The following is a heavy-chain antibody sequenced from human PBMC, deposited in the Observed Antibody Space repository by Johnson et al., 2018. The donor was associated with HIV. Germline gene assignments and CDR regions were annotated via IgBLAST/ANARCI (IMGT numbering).Heavy chain of an antibody. Sequence: VQLVESGGGLVQPGRSLRLSCAASGFTFDDYAMHWVRQAPGKGLEWVSGISWNSGSLGYADSVKGRFTISRDNAKNSLYLQMNSLKTEDTAVYYCTRTDDTYYYDSSGYVDAFDIWGQGTMVTVSS. CDR1: GFTFDDYA. CDR3: TRTDDTYYYDSSGYVDAFDI. V-gene: IGHV3-9*01. D-gene: IGHD3-22*01. J-gene: IGHJ3*02. CDR2: ISWNSGSL.